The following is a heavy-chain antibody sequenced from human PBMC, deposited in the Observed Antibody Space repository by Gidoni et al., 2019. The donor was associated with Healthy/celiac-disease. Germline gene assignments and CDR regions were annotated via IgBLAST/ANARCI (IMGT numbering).Heavy chain of an antibody. V-gene: IGHV4-4*07. CDR2: IYPSGST. J-gene: IGHJ6*02. CDR3: AREVGAVAGTTRDPLYYYYGMDV. D-gene: IGHD6-19*01. Sequence: QVQLQESGPGLVKPSETLSLTCTVSGGSISSYYWTWIRQPAGKGLEWIGRIYPSGSTNYNPSSKSRATISVDTSKNQFSLKLSSGTDADTAVYYCAREVGAVAGTTRDPLYYYYGMDVWGQGTTVTVSS. CDR1: GGSISSYY.